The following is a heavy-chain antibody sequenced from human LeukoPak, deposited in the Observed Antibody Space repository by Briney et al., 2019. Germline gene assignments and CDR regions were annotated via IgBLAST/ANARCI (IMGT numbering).Heavy chain of an antibody. J-gene: IGHJ3*02. Sequence: GGSLRLSCAASGFTFSSYEMNWVRQAPGKGLEWVSYISSSGSTIYYADSVKGRFTISRDNAKNSLYLQMNSLRAEDTAVYYCAKGARDYYDSSGSDAFDIWGQGTMVTVSS. D-gene: IGHD3-22*01. CDR1: GFTFSSYE. CDR2: ISSSGSTI. CDR3: AKGARDYYDSSGSDAFDI. V-gene: IGHV3-48*03.